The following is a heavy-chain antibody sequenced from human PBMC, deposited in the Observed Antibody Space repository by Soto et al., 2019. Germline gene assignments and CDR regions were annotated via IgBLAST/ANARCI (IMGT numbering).Heavy chain of an antibody. CDR1: GYTFTSYT. V-gene: IGHV1-3*01. D-gene: IGHD2-15*01. CDR3: ANLLGSARYNMDV. J-gene: IGHJ6*02. Sequence: ASVKVSCKASGYTFTSYTMHWVRQAPGQRPEWMGWINAGNSDTKYSEKFQGRVTITRDTSASTAYMELSSLRSEDTAVYYCANLLGSARYNMDVWGQGTTVTVS. CDR2: INAGNSDT.